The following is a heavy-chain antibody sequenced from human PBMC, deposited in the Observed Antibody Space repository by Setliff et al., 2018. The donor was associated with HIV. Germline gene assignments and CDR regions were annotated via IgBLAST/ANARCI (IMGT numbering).Heavy chain of an antibody. D-gene: IGHD5-12*01. CDR2: IDPSGGST. V-gene: IGHV1-46*01. Sequence: GASVKVSCKASGNTVTRYSMHWVRQAPGQGLEWMGIIDPSGGSTNYAQKFRGRVTMTRDTFTSTAYMELSSLRSEDTAVYYCARDLDSAYDKTLDYWGQGTLVTVSS. J-gene: IGHJ4*02. CDR3: ARDLDSAYDKTLDY. CDR1: GNTVTRYS.